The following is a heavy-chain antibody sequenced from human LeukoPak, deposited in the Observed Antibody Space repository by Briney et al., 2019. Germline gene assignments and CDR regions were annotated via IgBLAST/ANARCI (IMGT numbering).Heavy chain of an antibody. D-gene: IGHD3-10*01. CDR3: ARGYGSGSYYKQYYFDY. CDR1: GYTFTGYY. Sequence: ASVKVSCEASGYTFTGYYMHWVRQAPGQGLEWMGWINPNSGGTNYAQKFQGRVTMTRDTSISTAYMELSRLRSDDTAVYYCARGYGSGSYYKQYYFDYWGQGTLVTVSS. CDR2: INPNSGGT. J-gene: IGHJ4*02. V-gene: IGHV1-2*02.